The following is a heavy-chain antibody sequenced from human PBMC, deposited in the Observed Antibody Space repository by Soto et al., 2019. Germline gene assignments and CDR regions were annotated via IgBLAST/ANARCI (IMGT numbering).Heavy chain of an antibody. CDR3: AKGAFGWYVWGSYRTSDAFES. D-gene: IGHD3-16*02. CDR1: GFPFSSYA. CDR2: ISGSGGST. Sequence: RGSLRLSCSASGFPFSSYAMSWVRQAPGKGLEWVSAISGSGGSTYYADSVKGRFTISRDNSKNTLYLQMNSLRAEDTAVYYCAKGAFGWYVWGSYRTSDAFESWGKGTRVTVS. J-gene: IGHJ3*02. V-gene: IGHV3-23*01.